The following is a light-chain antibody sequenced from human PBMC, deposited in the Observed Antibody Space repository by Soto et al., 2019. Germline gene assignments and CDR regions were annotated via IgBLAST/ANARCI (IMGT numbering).Light chain of an antibody. CDR1: QSVGNN. J-gene: IGKJ3*01. CDR2: GAY. Sequence: EIVMTQSPATLSVSPGERTTLSCRDSQSVGNNLAWYQQKPGQAPRLLIYGAYTRATGIPARFSGSGSGTDFTLTISSLQPEDVATYYCQKYGVTFGPGTKVDIK. CDR3: QKYGVT. V-gene: IGKV3-15*01.